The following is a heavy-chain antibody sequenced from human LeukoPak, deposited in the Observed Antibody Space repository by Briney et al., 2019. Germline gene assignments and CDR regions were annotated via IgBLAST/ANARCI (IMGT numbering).Heavy chain of an antibody. Sequence: PGGSLRLSCAASGFTFDSYWMHWVRQAPGKGLEWVSGISWNSVTRAYADSVKGRFTISRDNAKNSLYLQMNSLRVEDMAFYYCARRYCSRTSCPNDAFDIWGQGTMVTVSS. CDR1: GFTFDSYW. CDR2: ISWNSVTR. D-gene: IGHD2-2*01. J-gene: IGHJ3*02. CDR3: ARRYCSRTSCPNDAFDI. V-gene: IGHV3-9*03.